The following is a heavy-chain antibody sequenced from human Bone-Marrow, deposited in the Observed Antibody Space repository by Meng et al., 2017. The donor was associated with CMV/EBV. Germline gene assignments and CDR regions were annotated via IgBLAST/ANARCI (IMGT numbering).Heavy chain of an antibody. D-gene: IGHD3-3*01. Sequence: GESLKISCEASGFTFRNYWMSWVRQAPGRGLEWVANINQDGGQRYYLDSVKGRFTISRDSAKNSLYLQMNSLRAEDTAVYYCARVYDFWSGSASFDYWGQGTLVTVSS. J-gene: IGHJ4*02. V-gene: IGHV3-7*01. CDR2: INQDGGQR. CDR3: ARVYDFWSGSASFDY. CDR1: GFTFRNYW.